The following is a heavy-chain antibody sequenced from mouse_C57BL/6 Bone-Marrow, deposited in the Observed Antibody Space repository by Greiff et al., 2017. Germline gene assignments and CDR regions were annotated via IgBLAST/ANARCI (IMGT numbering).Heavy chain of an antibody. D-gene: IGHD4-1*01. V-gene: IGHV1-69*01. Sequence: VQLQQPGAELVMPGASVKLSCKASGYTFTSYWMHWVKQRPGQGLEWIGEIDPSDSYTNYNQKFKGKSTLTVDKSSSTAYMQLSSLTSEDSAVYYCARTGTGDDYWGQGTTLTVSS. CDR2: IDPSDSYT. CDR1: GYTFTSYW. CDR3: ARTGTGDDY. J-gene: IGHJ2*01.